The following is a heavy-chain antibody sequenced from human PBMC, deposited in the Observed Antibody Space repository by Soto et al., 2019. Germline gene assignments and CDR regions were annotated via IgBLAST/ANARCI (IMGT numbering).Heavy chain of an antibody. J-gene: IGHJ4*02. CDR3: AKGLCGSGSRTPRVDF. D-gene: IGHD3-10*01. Sequence: EVQLLESGGGLVQPGGSLRLSCAASGFTFNNYAMTWVRQAPGKGLEWVAAISGGGDTTSYADSVKGRLTVSRDGSKNTLYLQMSSLRAEDTALYYCAKGLCGSGSRTPRVDFWGQGTLVTVSS. CDR2: ISGGGDTT. V-gene: IGHV3-23*01. CDR1: GFTFNNYA.